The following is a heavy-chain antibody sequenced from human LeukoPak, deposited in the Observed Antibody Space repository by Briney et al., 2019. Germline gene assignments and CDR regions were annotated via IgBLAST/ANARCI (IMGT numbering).Heavy chain of an antibody. Sequence: SETLSLTCTVSGGSIRFSSYYWGWIRQPPGKGLEWIGSIYYSGSTYYNPSLKSRVTISVDTSKNQFSLKLSSVTAADTAVYYCARGSISAFDIWGQGTMVTVSS. CDR2: IYYSGST. CDR3: ARGSISAFDI. CDR1: GGSIRFSSYY. D-gene: IGHD3-10*01. J-gene: IGHJ3*02. V-gene: IGHV4-39*07.